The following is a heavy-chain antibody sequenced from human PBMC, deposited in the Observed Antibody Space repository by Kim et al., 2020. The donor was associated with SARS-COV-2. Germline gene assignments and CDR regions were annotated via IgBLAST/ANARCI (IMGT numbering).Heavy chain of an antibody. CDR2: QDGSEA. Sequence: QDGSEAYSVDSVRGRFTISRDNTKNSLYLQMNSLRAEETAVYYCVRDFDYWGQGTLVTVSS. V-gene: IGHV3-7*01. J-gene: IGHJ4*02. CDR3: VRDFDY.